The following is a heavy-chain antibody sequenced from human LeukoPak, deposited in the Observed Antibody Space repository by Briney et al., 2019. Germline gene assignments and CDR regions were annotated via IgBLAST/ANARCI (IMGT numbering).Heavy chain of an antibody. V-gene: IGHV3-21*04. CDR3: ARYDYGDYGYYFDY. D-gene: IGHD4-17*01. CDR1: GFTFSRCG. Sequence: GGSLRLSCAASGFTFSRCGMNWVRQAPGKGLEWVSSISGTSTHIYYADSVKGRFTISRDNAKNSLYLQMNSLRAEDTAVYYCARYDYGDYGYYFDYWGQGTLVTVSS. J-gene: IGHJ4*02. CDR2: ISGTSTHI.